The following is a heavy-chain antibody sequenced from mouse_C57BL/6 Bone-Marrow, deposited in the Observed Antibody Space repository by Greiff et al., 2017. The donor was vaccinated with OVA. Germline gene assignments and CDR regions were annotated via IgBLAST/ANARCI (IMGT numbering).Heavy chain of an antibody. V-gene: IGHV2-4*01. Sequence: QVQLKESGPGLVQPSQSLSITCTVSGFSLTSYGVHWVRQPPGKGLEWLGVIWSGGSTDYNAAFISRLSISKDNSKSQVFFKMNSLQADDTAIYYCAKKGGIYSWGYFDVWGTGTTVTVSS. CDR2: IWSGGST. J-gene: IGHJ1*03. D-gene: IGHD2-3*01. CDR1: GFSLTSYG. CDR3: AKKGGIYSWGYFDV.